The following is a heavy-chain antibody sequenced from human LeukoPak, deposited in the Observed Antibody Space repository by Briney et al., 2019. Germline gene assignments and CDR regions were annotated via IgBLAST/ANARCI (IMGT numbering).Heavy chain of an antibody. CDR1: GGSISSGGYY. J-gene: IGHJ4*02. D-gene: IGHD2-21*02. V-gene: IGHV4-31*03. Sequence: SETLSLTCTVSGGSISSGGYYWSWIRQHPGKGLEWIGYIYYSGSTYYNPSLKSRVTISVDTSKNQLSLKLSSVTAADTAVYYCARVQRVVTALDFDYWGQGTLVTVSS. CDR3: ARVQRVVTALDFDY. CDR2: IYYSGST.